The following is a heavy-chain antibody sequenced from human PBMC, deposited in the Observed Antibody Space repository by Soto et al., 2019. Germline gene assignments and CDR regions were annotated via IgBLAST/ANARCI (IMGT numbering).Heavy chain of an antibody. Sequence: GGSLRLSCAASGFTFSNFAMNWVRQAPGKGLEWVSAISGSGGSTYYADSVKGRFTISRDTSKNTLYLQMHSLRAEDPAVYYCGKDRIEGTRRALEMWGQGTMVTDSS. V-gene: IGHV3-23*01. CDR2: ISGSGGST. J-gene: IGHJ3*02. D-gene: IGHD1-7*01. CDR1: GFTFSNFA. CDR3: GKDRIEGTRRALEM.